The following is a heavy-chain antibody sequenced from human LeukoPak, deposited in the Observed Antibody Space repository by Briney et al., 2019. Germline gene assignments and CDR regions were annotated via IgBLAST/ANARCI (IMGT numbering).Heavy chain of an antibody. CDR2: INPNTGGT. CDR1: GYTFTGYY. Sequence: ASVKVSCKASGYTFTGYYMHWVRQAPGQGLEWMGWINPNTGGTNYAQKFQGRVTMTTDTSISTAYMELSSLRSDDTAVYYCASGPSDLGSSSQYWGQGTLATVSS. D-gene: IGHD6-6*01. J-gene: IGHJ4*02. CDR3: ASGPSDLGSSSQY. V-gene: IGHV1-2*02.